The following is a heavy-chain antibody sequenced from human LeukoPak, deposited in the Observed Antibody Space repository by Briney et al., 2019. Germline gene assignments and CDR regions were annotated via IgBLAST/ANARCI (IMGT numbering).Heavy chain of an antibody. J-gene: IGHJ4*02. V-gene: IGHV3-21*04. CDR2: IGGSGTYT. CDR3: APGLTY. D-gene: IGHD2-8*02. Sequence: PGGSLRLSCAASGFIFNSYTIHWVRQTPGKGLDWVSSIGGSGTYTHYADSLKGRFTISRDNADNSVYLQMNSLTTEDTAIYYCAPGLTYWGQGALVTVSS. CDR1: GFIFNSYT.